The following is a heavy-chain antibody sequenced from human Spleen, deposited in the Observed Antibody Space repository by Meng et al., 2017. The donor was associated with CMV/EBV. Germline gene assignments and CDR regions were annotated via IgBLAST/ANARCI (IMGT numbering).Heavy chain of an antibody. Sequence: ASVKVSCKASGYTFTNYGVSWVRQAPGQGLEWMGWNSAYSGNTNYAQKLQGRVTMTRDTSISTANMELSSLRSDHTAVYYCAKGANVVVRGAILICRDWGQGTLVTVSS. CDR3: AKGANVVVRGAILICRD. CDR2: NSAYSGNT. J-gene: IGHJ4*02. CDR1: GYTFTNYG. D-gene: IGHD2-2*02. V-gene: IGHV1-18*01.